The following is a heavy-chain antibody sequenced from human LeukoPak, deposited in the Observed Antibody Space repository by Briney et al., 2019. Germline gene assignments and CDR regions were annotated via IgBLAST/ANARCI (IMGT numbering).Heavy chain of an antibody. CDR3: ARGSANWNDAPLDY. CDR2: INHSGST. Sequence: SETLSLTCAVYGGSFSGYYWSWIRQPPGKGLEWIGEINHSGSTNYNPSLKSRVTISADTSKNQFSLKLSSVTAADTAVYCCARGSANWNDAPLDYWGQGTLVTVSS. D-gene: IGHD1-1*01. J-gene: IGHJ4*02. CDR1: GGSFSGYY. V-gene: IGHV4-34*01.